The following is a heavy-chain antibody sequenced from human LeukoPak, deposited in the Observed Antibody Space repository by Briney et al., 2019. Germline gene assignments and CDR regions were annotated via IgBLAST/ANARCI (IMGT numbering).Heavy chain of an antibody. V-gene: IGHV1-69*05. J-gene: IGHJ6*03. Sequence: SVXVSCKGSGGTFNSYAISWVRQAPGQGLEWMGGIIAIFGRANYEQKFQGRVRITTDETKRKAYMELKRQRERDTAVYYCARTQSITGTTSYYYYYMDVWGKGTTVTVSS. CDR1: GGTFNSYA. D-gene: IGHD1-7*01. CDR2: IIAIFGRA. CDR3: ARTQSITGTTSYYYYYMDV.